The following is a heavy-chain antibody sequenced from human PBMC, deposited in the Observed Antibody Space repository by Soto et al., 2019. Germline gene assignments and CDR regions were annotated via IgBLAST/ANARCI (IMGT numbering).Heavy chain of an antibody. Sequence: SVKVSCKASGCTFSSYAISCVRQAPGQGLEWMGGIIPIFGTANYAQKFQGRVTITADKSTSTAYMELSSLRSEDTAVYYCARVGGYSSSWDYYGMDVWGQGTTVTVSS. V-gene: IGHV1-69*06. CDR1: GCTFSSYA. J-gene: IGHJ6*02. CDR3: ARVGGYSSSWDYYGMDV. CDR2: IIPIFGTA. D-gene: IGHD6-13*01.